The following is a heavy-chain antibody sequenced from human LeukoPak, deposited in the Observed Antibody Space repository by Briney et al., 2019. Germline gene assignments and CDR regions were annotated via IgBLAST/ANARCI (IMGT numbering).Heavy chain of an antibody. CDR2: VSAYNGNT. CDR3: ARVYCSSTSCYREPSYYYYYTDV. V-gene: IGHV1-18*01. Sequence: ASVKVSCKASGYTFTSYGISWVRQAPGQGLEWMGWVSAYNGNTNYAQKLQGRVTMTTDTSTSTAYMELRSLRSDDTAVYYCARVYCSSTSCYREPSYYYYYTDVWGKGTTVTVSS. J-gene: IGHJ6*03. D-gene: IGHD2-2*02. CDR1: GYTFTSYG.